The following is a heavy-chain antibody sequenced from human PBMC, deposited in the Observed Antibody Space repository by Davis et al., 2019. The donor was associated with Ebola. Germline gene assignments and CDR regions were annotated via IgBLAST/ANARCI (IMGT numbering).Heavy chain of an antibody. CDR3: ARAYDFWSGYARFDP. J-gene: IGHJ5*02. V-gene: IGHV1-18*01. D-gene: IGHD3-3*01. Sequence: ALVKVSCKASGYTFTSYGISWVRQAPGQGLEWMGWISAYNGNINYAQKFQGRVTITRDTSASTAYMELSSLRSEDTAVYYCARAYDFWSGYARFDPWGQGTLVTVSS. CDR2: ISAYNGNI. CDR1: GYTFTSYG.